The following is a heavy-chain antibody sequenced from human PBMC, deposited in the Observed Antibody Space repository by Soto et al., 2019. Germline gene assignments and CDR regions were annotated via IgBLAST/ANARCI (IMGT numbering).Heavy chain of an antibody. CDR1: GYTFTSYG. CDR3: ARDQRDESVAGTCHY. V-gene: IGHV1-18*01. D-gene: IGHD6-19*01. J-gene: IGHJ4*02. CDR2: ISAYNGNT. Sequence: GASVKVSCKASGYTFTSYGISWVRQAPGQGLEWMGWISAYNGNTNYAQKLQGRVTMTTDTSTSTAYMELRSPRSDDTAVYYCARDQRDESVAGTCHYWGQGTLVTVSS.